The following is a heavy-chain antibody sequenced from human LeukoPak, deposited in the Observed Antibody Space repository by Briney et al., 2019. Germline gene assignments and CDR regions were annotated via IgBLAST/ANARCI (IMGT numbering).Heavy chain of an antibody. J-gene: IGHJ4*02. CDR3: ARGGSWYTY. D-gene: IGHD6-13*01. CDR1: GFTFSSYW. Sequence: PGGSLRLSCAASGFTFSSYWMTWVRQAPGKGLEWVANIKQDGSEKNYVDSVKGRFTISGDNAKNSLYLQMNSLGAEDTALYYCARGGSWYTYWGQGTLVTVSS. V-gene: IGHV3-7*05. CDR2: IKQDGSEK.